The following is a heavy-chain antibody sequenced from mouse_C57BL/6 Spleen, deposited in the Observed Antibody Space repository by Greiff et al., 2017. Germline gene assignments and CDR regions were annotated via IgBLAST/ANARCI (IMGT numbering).Heavy chain of an antibody. CDR2: IDPSDSYT. V-gene: IGHV1-69*01. J-gene: IGHJ2*01. Sequence: QVQLQQPGAELVMPGASVKLSCKASGYTFTSYWMHWVKQRPGQGLEWIGEIDPSDSYTNYNQKFKGKSTLTVDKSSSTAYMQLSSLTSEDSAVYYCARSDYGGDWGQGTTLTGSS. D-gene: IGHD2-4*01. CDR3: ARSDYGGD. CDR1: GYTFTSYW.